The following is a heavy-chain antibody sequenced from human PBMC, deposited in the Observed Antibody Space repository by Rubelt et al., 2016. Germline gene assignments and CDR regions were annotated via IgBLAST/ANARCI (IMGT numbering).Heavy chain of an antibody. Sequence: VSGISWNSGSIGYADSVKGRFTISRDNAKNSLYLQVSSLRAEDTAVYYCAREQAAHSGWTYYYYYYGMDVWGQGTTVTVSS. D-gene: IGHD6-19*01. CDR2: ISWNSGSI. V-gene: IGHV3-9*01. J-gene: IGHJ6*02. CDR3: AREQAAHSGWTYYYYYYGMDV.